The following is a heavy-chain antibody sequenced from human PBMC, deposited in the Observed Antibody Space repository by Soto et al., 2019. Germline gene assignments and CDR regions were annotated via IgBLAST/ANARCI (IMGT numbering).Heavy chain of an antibody. V-gene: IGHV4-38-2*01. D-gene: IGHD5-18*01. CDR1: GYSISSGYY. CDR2: IYHSGST. J-gene: IGHJ4*02. Sequence: QVQLQESGPGLVKPSETLSLTCAVSGYSISSGYYWGWIRQPPGKGLEWIGSIYHSGSTYYNPSLKSRVTISVDTSKNQFSLKLSSVTAADTAVYYCARGYRSGGVDYWGQGTLVTVSS. CDR3: ARGYRSGGVDY.